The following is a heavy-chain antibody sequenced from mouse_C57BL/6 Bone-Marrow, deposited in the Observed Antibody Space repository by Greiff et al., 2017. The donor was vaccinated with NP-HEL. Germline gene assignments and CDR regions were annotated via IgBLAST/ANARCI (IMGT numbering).Heavy chain of an antibody. CDR2: ISGGGGNT. CDR1: GFTFSSYT. Sequence: EVMLVESGGGLVKPGGSLKLSCAASGFTFSSYTMSWVRQTPEKRLEWVATISGGGGNTYYPDSGKGRFTISRDNAKNTLYLQMSSLRSEDTALYYCARQGYFDVWGTGTTVTVSS. J-gene: IGHJ1*03. CDR3: ARQGYFDV. V-gene: IGHV5-9*01.